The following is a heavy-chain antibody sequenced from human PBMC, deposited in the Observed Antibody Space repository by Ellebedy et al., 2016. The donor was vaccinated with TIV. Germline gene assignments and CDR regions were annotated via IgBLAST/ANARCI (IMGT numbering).Heavy chain of an antibody. Sequence: GGSLRLSCAASGFTVSSKYMSWVRQAPGKGLEWVSVINSIGTTHYADSVKGRFTISRDNSKNTLYLQMNSLKAADTAVCYCASRGMYYGFWSGYLDYWGQGTLVTVSS. CDR1: GFTVSSKY. V-gene: IGHV3-66*01. D-gene: IGHD3-3*01. CDR2: INSIGTT. CDR3: ASRGMYYGFWSGYLDY. J-gene: IGHJ4*02.